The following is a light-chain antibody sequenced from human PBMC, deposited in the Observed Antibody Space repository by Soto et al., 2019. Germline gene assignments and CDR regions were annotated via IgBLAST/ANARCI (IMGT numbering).Light chain of an antibody. CDR2: GNT. Sequence: QSVLTQPPSVSGDPGQRVTISCTGTSSNIGAGYDVHWYQQLPGTAPKVLLYGNTNRPSGVPDRFSGSRSATSASLAIAGLRAEDEAHYYCQSYDSSLSGLVFGGGSTLAVL. CDR3: QSYDSSLSGLV. J-gene: IGLJ3*02. V-gene: IGLV1-40*01. CDR1: SSNIGAGYD.